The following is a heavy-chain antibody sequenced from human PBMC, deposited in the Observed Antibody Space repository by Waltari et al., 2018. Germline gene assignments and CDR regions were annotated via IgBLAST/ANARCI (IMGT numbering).Heavy chain of an antibody. D-gene: IGHD2-21*02. V-gene: IGHV3-53*01. CDR3: VKDSSMTRHPGDAFDL. CDR2: ISSGGTT. Sequence: EVPLVESGGGLLQPGRSLRISCAAFGLLLSSSYMTWVRQVPGKGLEWVSLISSGGTTYYTDSVKGRFTISRDSSNNTLFLQMNSLRAEDTAVYYCVKDSSMTRHPGDAFDLWGQGTVVTVSS. J-gene: IGHJ3*01. CDR1: GLLLSSSY.